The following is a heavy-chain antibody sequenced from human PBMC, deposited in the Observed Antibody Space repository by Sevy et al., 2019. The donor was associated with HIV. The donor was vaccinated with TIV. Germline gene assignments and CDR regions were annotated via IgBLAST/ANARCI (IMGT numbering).Heavy chain of an antibody. V-gene: IGHV4-31*03. CDR3: ARFSSTSAGGGMDV. CDR2: IYYSGST. D-gene: IGHD2-2*01. Sequence: SEILSLTCTVSGGSISSGGYYWSWIRQHPGKGLEWIGYIYYSGSTYYNPSLKSRVTISVDTSKNQFSLKLSSVTAADTAVYYCARFSSTSAGGGMDVWGQGTTVTVS. J-gene: IGHJ6*02. CDR1: GGSISSGGYY.